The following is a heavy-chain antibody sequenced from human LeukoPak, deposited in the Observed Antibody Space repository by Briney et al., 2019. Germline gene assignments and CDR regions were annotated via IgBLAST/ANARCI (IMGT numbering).Heavy chain of an antibody. V-gene: IGHV3-23*01. J-gene: IGHJ4*02. Sequence: GGSLRLSCAASRFTFSSYALTWVRQAPGKGLEWVSTITGSGGSTYYADSVKGRFTISRDNSKNTLYLQMNSLRAEDTAVYYCVSPVRDYWGQGTLVTVSP. CDR1: RFTFSSYA. CDR3: VSPVRDY. CDR2: ITGSGGST.